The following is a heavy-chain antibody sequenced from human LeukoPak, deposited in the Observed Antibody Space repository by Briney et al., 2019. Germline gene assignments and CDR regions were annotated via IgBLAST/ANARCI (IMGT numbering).Heavy chain of an antibody. V-gene: IGHV4-34*01. Sequence: SETLSLACAVYGGSLSGYYWSWIRQPPGKGLEWIGEIHYSGATNYGPSLKSRATISADMSNNRLSLRLTSVTAADTAVFYCARGNWEGYYFDYGGQETQVPV. CDR3: ARGNWEGYYFDY. CDR1: GGSLSGYY. J-gene: IGHJ4*02. CDR2: IHYSGAT. D-gene: IGHD1-1*01.